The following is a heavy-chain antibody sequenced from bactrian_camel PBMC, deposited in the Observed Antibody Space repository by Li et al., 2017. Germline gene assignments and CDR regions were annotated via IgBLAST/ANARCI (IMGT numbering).Heavy chain of an antibody. Sequence: HVQLVESGGGSVQAGGSLKLSCAVSGIIFGSCGMGWYRQAPGKERDLVSYKERELVSYISTDGITTYADSVKGRFTISQDNNGNTVYLQMNSLKPEDSAMYYCAGDCTYSTCAVCYTSQSYTYWGQGTQVTVS. CDR3: AGDCTYSTCAVCYTSQSYTY. CDR2: KERELVSYISTDGIT. CDR1: GIIFGSCG. V-gene: IGHV3S53*01. J-gene: IGHJ4*01. D-gene: IGHD2*01.